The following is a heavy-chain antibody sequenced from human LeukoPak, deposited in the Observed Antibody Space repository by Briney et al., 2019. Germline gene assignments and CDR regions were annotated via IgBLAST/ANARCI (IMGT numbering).Heavy chain of an antibody. CDR3: ARDRARIAAAGIRTRYFDL. CDR1: GFTVSSNY. D-gene: IGHD6-13*01. Sequence: GGSLRLPCAASGFTVSSNYMSWVRQAPGKGLEWVSVIYSGGSTYYADSVKGRFTISRDNSKNTLYLQMNSLRAEDTAVYYCARDRARIAAAGIRTRYFDLWGRGTLVTVSS. CDR2: IYSGGST. J-gene: IGHJ2*01. V-gene: IGHV3-66*01.